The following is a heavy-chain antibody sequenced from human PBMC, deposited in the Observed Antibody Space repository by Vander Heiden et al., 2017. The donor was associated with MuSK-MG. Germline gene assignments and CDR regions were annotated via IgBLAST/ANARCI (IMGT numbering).Heavy chain of an antibody. J-gene: IGHJ4*02. CDR1: GFTFSRYG. V-gene: IGHV3-33*06. CDR2: IWYDGSNK. CDR3: AKDVTAAGPYYFDY. Sequence: QVQLVESGGGVVQPGRSLRLPCAASGFTFSRYGMHWVRQAPGKGLEWVAVIWYDGSNKYYADSVKGRFTISRDNSKNTLYLQMNSLRAEDTAVYYCAKDVTAAGPYYFDYWGQGTLVTVSS. D-gene: IGHD6-13*01.